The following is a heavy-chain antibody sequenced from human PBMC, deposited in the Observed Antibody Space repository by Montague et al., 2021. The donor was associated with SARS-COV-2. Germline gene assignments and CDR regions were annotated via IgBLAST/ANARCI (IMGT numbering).Heavy chain of an antibody. CDR2: IYLSGLT. J-gene: IGHJ4*02. CDR1: DVSLSTSTW. Sequence: SETLSLTCVASDVSLSTSTWWSWVRQSPGKGLEWVGEIYLSGLTQYNPSVKSRVSISLDDSRSQFSLRLTSVTAADTAVYFCARGGLGNRGFDYWGQGTLVTVSS. CDR3: ARGGLGNRGFDY. D-gene: IGHD3/OR15-3a*01. V-gene: IGHV4-4*02.